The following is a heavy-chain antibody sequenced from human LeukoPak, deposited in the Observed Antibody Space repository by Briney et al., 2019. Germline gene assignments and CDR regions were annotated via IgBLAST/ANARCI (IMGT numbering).Heavy chain of an antibody. Sequence: GASVKVSCKASGYTLTSYGISWVRQAPGQGLEWMGWISAYNGNTNYAQKLQGRVTMTTDTSTSTAYMELRSLRSDDTAVYYCARGTGTLYYYYYMDVWGKGTTVTVSS. D-gene: IGHD3/OR15-3a*01. CDR2: ISAYNGNT. CDR1: GYTLTSYG. V-gene: IGHV1-18*01. J-gene: IGHJ6*03. CDR3: ARGTGTLYYYYYMDV.